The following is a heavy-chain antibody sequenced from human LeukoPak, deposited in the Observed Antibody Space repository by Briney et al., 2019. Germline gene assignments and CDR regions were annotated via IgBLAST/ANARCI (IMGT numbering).Heavy chain of an antibody. V-gene: IGHV3-23*01. CDR3: ARDQGYYGSGSYYVL. J-gene: IGHJ4*02. CDR1: GFTFSSYA. Sequence: GGSLRLSCAASGFTFSSYAMSWVRQAPGKGLEWVSAISGSGGSTYYADSVKGRFTISRDNAKNSLYLQMNSLRAEDTAVYYCARDQGYYGSGSYYVLWGQGTLVTVSS. D-gene: IGHD3-10*01. CDR2: ISGSGGST.